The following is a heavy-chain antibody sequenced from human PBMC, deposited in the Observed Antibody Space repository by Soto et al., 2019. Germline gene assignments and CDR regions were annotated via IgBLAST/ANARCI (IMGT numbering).Heavy chain of an antibody. CDR1: GGTFSSYA. J-gene: IGHJ4*02. D-gene: IGHD2-21*02. CDR2: IIPIFGTA. Sequence: QVQLVQSGAEVKKPGSSVKVSCKASGGTFSSYAISWVRQAPGQGLEWMGGIIPIFGTANYAQKFQGRVTITADESTSTAYMELSSLRSEDTAVYYCAGHIVVVTAIAQSQFWDYWGQGTLVTVSS. V-gene: IGHV1-69*01. CDR3: AGHIVVVTAIAQSQFWDY.